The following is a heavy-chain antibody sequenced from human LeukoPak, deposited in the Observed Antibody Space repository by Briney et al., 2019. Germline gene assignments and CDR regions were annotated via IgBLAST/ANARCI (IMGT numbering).Heavy chain of an antibody. CDR2: ISSSSSYI. CDR3: ARDHRSGGYFDY. V-gene: IGHV3-21*01. J-gene: IGHJ4*02. CDR1: GFTFGSYG. D-gene: IGHD2-15*01. Sequence: GGSLRLSCAPSGFTFGSYGMHWVRQAPGKGLEWVSSISSSSSYIYYADSVKGRFTISRDNAKNSLYLQMNSLRAEDTAVYYCARDHRSGGYFDYWGQGTLVTVSS.